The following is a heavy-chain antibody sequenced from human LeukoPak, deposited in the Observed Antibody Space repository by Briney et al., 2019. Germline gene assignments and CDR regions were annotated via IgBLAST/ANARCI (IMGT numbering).Heavy chain of an antibody. J-gene: IGHJ4*02. Sequence: SETLSLTCTVSGGSISSYYWTWIRQPAGKGLEWIGRIYTTGSTNYNPSLNSRVTMSVDTSKNQFSLKLSSVTAADTAVYYCTRRTRIAAGVYNIDFWGQGTLVTVSS. D-gene: IGHD6-25*01. CDR3: TRRTRIAAGVYNIDF. CDR2: IYTTGST. CDR1: GGSISSYY. V-gene: IGHV4-4*07.